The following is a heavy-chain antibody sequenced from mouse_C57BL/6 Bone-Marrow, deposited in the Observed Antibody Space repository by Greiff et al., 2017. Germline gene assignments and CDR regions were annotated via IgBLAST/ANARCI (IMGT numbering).Heavy chain of an antibody. V-gene: IGHV1-69*01. CDR1: GYTFTSYW. CDR3: AREWGITTVVARDWYFDV. J-gene: IGHJ1*03. CDR2: IDPSDSYT. D-gene: IGHD1-1*01. Sequence: VQLQQPGAELVMPGASVKLSCKASGYTFTSYWMHWVKQRPGQGLEWIGEIDPSDSYTNYNQKFKGKSTLTVDKSSSTAYMQLSSLTSEYSAVYYCAREWGITTVVARDWYFDVWGTGTTVTVSS.